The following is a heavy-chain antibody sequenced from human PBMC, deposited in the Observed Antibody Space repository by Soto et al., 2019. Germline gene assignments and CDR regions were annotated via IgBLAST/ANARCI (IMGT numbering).Heavy chain of an antibody. Sequence: QVQLVESGGGGVQPGRSLSLSCAASGFTFSSYGMHWVRQAPGKGLEWVAVIWYDGSNKYYADSVKGRFTISRDNSKNTLYLQMNSLRAEDTAVYYCARVRGAYYFDYWGQGTLVTVSS. CDR1: GFTFSSYG. D-gene: IGHD1-26*01. CDR2: IWYDGSNK. CDR3: ARVRGAYYFDY. V-gene: IGHV3-33*01. J-gene: IGHJ4*02.